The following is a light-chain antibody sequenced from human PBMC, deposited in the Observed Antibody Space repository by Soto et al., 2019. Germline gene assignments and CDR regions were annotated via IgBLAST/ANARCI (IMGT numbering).Light chain of an antibody. J-gene: IGKJ1*01. V-gene: IGKV1-9*01. CDR3: QHYNSYSEA. CDR1: QAISNY. Sequence: DIQXXQSPSFLSASVGGXITITCRASQAISNYLNWYQQKPGKAPNLLIFGAKTLQSGVPSRFSGSGYGTDFTLTISSLQPDDFATYYCQHYNSYSEAFGQGTKVDIK. CDR2: GAK.